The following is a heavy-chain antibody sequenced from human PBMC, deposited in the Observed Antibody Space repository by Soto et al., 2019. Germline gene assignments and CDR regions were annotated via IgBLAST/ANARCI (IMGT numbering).Heavy chain of an antibody. Sequence: PSQTLSLTCAISGDSVSSNSAAWNWFRQSPSRGLEWLGRTYYRSKWYNDYAVSVKSRITINPDTSKNQFSLQLNSVTPEDTAVYYCARSPGYCSSTSCYSARPTGGYYYYGMDVWGQGTTVTVSS. CDR3: ARSPGYCSSTSCYSARPTGGYYYYGMDV. CDR2: TYYRSKWYN. V-gene: IGHV6-1*01. D-gene: IGHD2-2*02. CDR1: GDSVSSNSAA. J-gene: IGHJ6*02.